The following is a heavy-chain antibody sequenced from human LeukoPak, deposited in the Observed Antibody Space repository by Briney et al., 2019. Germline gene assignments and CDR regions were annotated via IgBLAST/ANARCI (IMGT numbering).Heavy chain of an antibody. Sequence: SETLSLTCTVSGGPISSSSYYWGWIRQPPGKGLEWIGSIYYSGSTYYNPSLKSRVTISVDTSKNQFSLKLSSVTAADTAVYYCARRRSRGDFDYWGQGTLVTVSS. D-gene: IGHD2-15*01. CDR2: IYYSGST. J-gene: IGHJ4*02. CDR3: ARRRSRGDFDY. V-gene: IGHV4-39*01. CDR1: GGPISSSSYY.